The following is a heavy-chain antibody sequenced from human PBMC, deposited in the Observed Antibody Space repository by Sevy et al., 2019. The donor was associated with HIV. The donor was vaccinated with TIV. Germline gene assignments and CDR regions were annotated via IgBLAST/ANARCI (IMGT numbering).Heavy chain of an antibody. CDR2: INGRGGSA. CDR3: ARPTPRIAPSSAAFFDY. V-gene: IGHV3-23*01. CDR1: GFTFSSFA. D-gene: IGHD1-26*01. Sequence: GGSLRLSCAASGFTFSSFAMSWVRHIPGKGLEWVSTINGRGGSAYHADSVKGRFTLSRDNSNNTVFLQMNRLRDEDTAVYYCARPTPRIAPSSAAFFDYWGQGTLVTVSS. J-gene: IGHJ4*02.